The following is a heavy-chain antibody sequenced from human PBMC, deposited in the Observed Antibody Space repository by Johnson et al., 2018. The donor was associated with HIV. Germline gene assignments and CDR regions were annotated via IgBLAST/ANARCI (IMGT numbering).Heavy chain of an antibody. CDR1: GFTFSDYY. Sequence: MLLVESWGGVVRPGGSLRLSCAASGFTFSDYYMSWIRQAPGKGLEWVANIKQDGSEKYYVDSVKGRFTISRDNAKNSLYLQMNSLRAEDTAVYYCARKFPDAFDIWGQGTMVTVSS. V-gene: IGHV3-7*01. CDR2: IKQDGSEK. J-gene: IGHJ3*02. CDR3: ARKFPDAFDI.